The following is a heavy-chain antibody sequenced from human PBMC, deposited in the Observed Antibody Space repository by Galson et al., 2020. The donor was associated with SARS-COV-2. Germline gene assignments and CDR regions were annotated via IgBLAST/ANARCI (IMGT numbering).Heavy chain of an antibody. D-gene: IGHD5-18*01. V-gene: IGHV4-38-2*02. CDR1: GYSISSGYY. CDR3: ARAPTVDTAMVHSPGGSGV. CDR2: MYHSGNT. J-gene: IGHJ6*02. Sequence: ASETLSLTCTVSGYSISSGYYWGWIRQPPGKGLEWIGNMYHSGNTYYNPSLKSRVTIAVDTSKNQFSLKLSSVTAADTAVYYCARAPTVDTAMVHSPGGSGVWGQGTTVTVSS.